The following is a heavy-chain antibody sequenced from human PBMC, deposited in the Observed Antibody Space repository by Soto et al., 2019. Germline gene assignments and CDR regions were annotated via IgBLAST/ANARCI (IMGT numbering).Heavy chain of an antibody. J-gene: IGHJ5*02. CDR3: AKEARYYDFWSGANWFDP. D-gene: IGHD3-3*01. CDR1: GFTFSSYG. CDR2: ISYDGSNK. V-gene: IGHV3-30*18. Sequence: GGSLRLSCAASGFTFSSYGMHWVRQAPGKGLEWVAVISYDGSNKYYADSVKGRFTISRDNSKNTLYLQMNSLRAEDTAVYYCAKEARYYDFWSGANWFDPWGQGTLVTVSS.